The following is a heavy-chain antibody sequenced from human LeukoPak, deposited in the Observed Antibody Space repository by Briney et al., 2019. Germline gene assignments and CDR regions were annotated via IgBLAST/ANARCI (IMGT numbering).Heavy chain of an antibody. Sequence: PGGSLRLSCAASGFTVNNECMYWVRQAPGRGLECVSLIYADGRTFYTDSVRGRFTISRDNSRNTVDLQMNRLRAEDTAVYFCVRSVFSWGQGTRVTVSS. D-gene: IGHD2-8*01. CDR3: VRSVFS. V-gene: IGHV3-66*01. J-gene: IGHJ5*02. CDR1: GFTVNNEC. CDR2: IYADGRT.